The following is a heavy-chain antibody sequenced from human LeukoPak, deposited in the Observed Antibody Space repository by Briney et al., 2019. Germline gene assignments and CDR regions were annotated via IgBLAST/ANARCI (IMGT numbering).Heavy chain of an antibody. CDR3: AKDRSGSYSQGLDY. CDR1: GFTFSSYW. CDR2: IKKDGSEK. J-gene: IGHJ4*02. Sequence: GGSLRLSCAASGFTFSSYWMSWVRQAPGKGLEWVANIKKDGSEKYYVDSVKGRFTISRDNAKNSLYLQMNSLRAEDTAVYYCAKDRSGSYSQGLDYWGQGTLVTVSS. V-gene: IGHV3-7*01. D-gene: IGHD1-26*01.